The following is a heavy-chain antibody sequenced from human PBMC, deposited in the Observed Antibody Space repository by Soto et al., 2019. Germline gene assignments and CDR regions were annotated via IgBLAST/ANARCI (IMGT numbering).Heavy chain of an antibody. CDR1: GGSISSSSYY. V-gene: IGHV4-39*01. CDR3: ATSYENWFDP. J-gene: IGHJ5*02. CDR2: IYYSGST. D-gene: IGHD5-12*01. Sequence: SETLSLTCTVSGGSISSSSYYWGWIRQPPGKGLEWIGSIYYSGSTYYNPSLKSRVTISVDTSKNQFSLKLSSVTAADTAMYYCATSYENWFDPWGQGTLVTVSS.